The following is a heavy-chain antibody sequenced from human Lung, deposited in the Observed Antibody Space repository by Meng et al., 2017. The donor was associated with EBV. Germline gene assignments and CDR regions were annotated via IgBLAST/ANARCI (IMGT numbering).Heavy chain of an antibody. CDR3: AHIIVARPFDY. CDR1: GVTRSTGGVG. D-gene: IGHD6-6*01. V-gene: IGHV2-5*02. J-gene: IGHJ4*02. CDR2: IYWDDDK. Sequence: QTTFTSSCPTLDKPTPTLTLTCTFSGVTRSTGGVGVGWIRQPPGKALEWLALIYWDDDKRYSPSLKSRLTITKDTSKNQVVLTMTNMDPVDAATYYCAHIIVARPFDYWGQGTLVTVSS.